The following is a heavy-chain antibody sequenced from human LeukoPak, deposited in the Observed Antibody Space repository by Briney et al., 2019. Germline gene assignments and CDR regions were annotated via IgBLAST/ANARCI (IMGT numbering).Heavy chain of an antibody. CDR1: GFTFNSIA. Sequence: GGSLRLSCAASGFTFNSIAMTWVRQAPGKGLEWVSSIRSNGDTTYNADSVKGRFTISRDNSKNTLYLQMNSLRVEDTAIYYCAKGQELDDGVFDSWGQGTLVTVSS. V-gene: IGHV3-23*01. CDR2: IRSNGDTT. D-gene: IGHD1-1*01. J-gene: IGHJ4*02. CDR3: AKGQELDDGVFDS.